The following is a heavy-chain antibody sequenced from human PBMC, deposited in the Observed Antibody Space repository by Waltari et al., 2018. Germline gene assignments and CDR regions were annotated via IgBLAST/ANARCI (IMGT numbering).Heavy chain of an antibody. J-gene: IGHJ3*01. Sequence: EVQLLQSGAELMEPGTTVIIACKVSGYTFSDYYIHWVQQAPGKGLRWMGLVDPEDGETIYADNFQGRVTISADTSTDTAFMELSSLRSEDTAVFYCATALGDSSSASRPFDFWGQGTMITVSS. CDR3: ATALGDSSSASRPFDF. V-gene: IGHV1-69-2*01. CDR2: VDPEDGET. CDR1: GYTFSDYY. D-gene: IGHD6-19*01.